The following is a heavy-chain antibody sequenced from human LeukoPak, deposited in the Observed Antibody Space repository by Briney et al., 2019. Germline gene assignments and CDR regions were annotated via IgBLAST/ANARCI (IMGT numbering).Heavy chain of an antibody. D-gene: IGHD2-15*01. Sequence: GGSLGLSCAASGFTFSSYAMSWVRQAPGKGLEWVSAISGSGGSTYYADSVKGRFTISRDNSKNTLYLQMNSLRAEDTAVYYCAKDRRCSGGSCYSWVSWGQGTLVTVSS. CDR2: ISGSGGST. V-gene: IGHV3-23*01. CDR1: GFTFSSYA. CDR3: AKDRRCSGGSCYSWVS. J-gene: IGHJ4*02.